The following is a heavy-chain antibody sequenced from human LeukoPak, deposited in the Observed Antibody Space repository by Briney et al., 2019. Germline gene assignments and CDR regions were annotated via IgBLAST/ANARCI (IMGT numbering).Heavy chain of an antibody. J-gene: IGHJ4*02. CDR3: AKSGSGYYYVFDY. D-gene: IGHD3-22*01. CDR2: FNWNSGTI. Sequence: GGSLRLSCAASGFTFADYAMHWVRQAPGKGLEWVSGFNWNSGTIGYADSVKGRFTISRDDAKNSLYLQINSLRADDTALYYCAKSGSGYYYVFDYWGQGTLVTVSS. CDR1: GFTFADYA. V-gene: IGHV3-9*01.